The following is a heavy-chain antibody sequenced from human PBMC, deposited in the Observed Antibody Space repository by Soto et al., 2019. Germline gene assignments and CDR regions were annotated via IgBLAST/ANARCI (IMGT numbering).Heavy chain of an antibody. CDR3: ARDHEKYDFWSGYRGFDP. CDR1: GGSISSYY. Sequence: PSETLSLTCTVSGGSISSYYWSWIRQPPGKGLEWIGYIYYSGSTNYNPSLKSRVTISVDTSKNQFSLKLSSVTAADTAVYYCARDHEKYDFWSGYRGFDPWGQGTLVTVSS. D-gene: IGHD3-3*01. J-gene: IGHJ5*02. CDR2: IYYSGST. V-gene: IGHV4-59*01.